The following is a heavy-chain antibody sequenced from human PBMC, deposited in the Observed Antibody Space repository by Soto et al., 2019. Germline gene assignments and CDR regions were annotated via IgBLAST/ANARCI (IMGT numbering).Heavy chain of an antibody. V-gene: IGHV1-69*01. Sequence: QVQLVQSGAEVKKPGSSVKVSCKASGGTFSSYAISWVRQAPGQGLEWMGGIIPIFGTANYAQKFQGRVTITADESTSTAYMELGSLRSEETAGYYCARDRHYDTLTGYWFGAGRVRRGYYLDYWGQGTLVTVSS. CDR3: ARDRHYDTLTGYWFGAGRVRRGYYLDY. J-gene: IGHJ4*02. CDR2: IIPIFGTA. D-gene: IGHD3-9*01. CDR1: GGTFSSYA.